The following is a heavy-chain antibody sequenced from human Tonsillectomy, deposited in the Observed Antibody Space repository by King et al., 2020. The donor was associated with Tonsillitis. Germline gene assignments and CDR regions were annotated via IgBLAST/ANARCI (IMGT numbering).Heavy chain of an antibody. CDR1: GYSISSGYY. D-gene: IGHD2-15*01. J-gene: IGHJ3*02. V-gene: IGHV4-38-2*01. CDR2: ISHSGDT. Sequence: QLQESGPGLVKPSETLSLTCAVSGYSISSGYYWAWIRQTPGKGLQWIASISHSGDTYYPPSLKSRVTISADTSKNQFSLKLSSVTAADTAVYYCARRDITVHAFDIRGQGTVVTVSS. CDR3: ARRDITVHAFDI.